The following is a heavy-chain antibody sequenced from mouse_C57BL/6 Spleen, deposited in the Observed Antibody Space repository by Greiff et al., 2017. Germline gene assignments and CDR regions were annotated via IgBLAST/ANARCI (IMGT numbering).Heavy chain of an antibody. CDR3: ARGDYYGSIGYFDV. CDR1: GYTFTSYW. V-gene: IGHV1-64*01. D-gene: IGHD1-1*01. Sequence: VQLQQPGAELVKPGASVKLSCKASGYTFTSYWMHWVKQRPGQGLEWIGMIHPNSGSTNYNEKFKSKATLTVDKSSSTAYMQLSSLTSEDSAVYYCARGDYYGSIGYFDVWGTGTTVTVSS. J-gene: IGHJ1*03. CDR2: IHPNSGST.